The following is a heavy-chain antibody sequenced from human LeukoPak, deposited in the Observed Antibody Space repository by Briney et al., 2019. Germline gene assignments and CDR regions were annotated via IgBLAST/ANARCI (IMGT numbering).Heavy chain of an antibody. CDR2: IYHSGST. Sequence: SETLSLTCTVSGYSISRGYSWGWIRPPPGKGLEWVGNIYHSGSTNYRPSLKSRVTISVDTSKNQFSLKLSSVTAADTAVYFCAREDYYNSGGYYLDYWSQGTLATV. J-gene: IGHJ4*02. CDR1: GYSISRGYS. V-gene: IGHV4-38-2*02. CDR3: AREDYYNSGGYYLDY. D-gene: IGHD3-22*01.